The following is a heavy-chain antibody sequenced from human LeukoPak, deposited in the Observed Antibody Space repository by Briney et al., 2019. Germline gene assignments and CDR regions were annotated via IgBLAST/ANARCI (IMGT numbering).Heavy chain of an antibody. Sequence: GGSLRLSCAASGFTFSSYTMNWVRQAPGKGLEWVSSISSSSSYIYYADSVEGRFTISRDNAKNSLYLQMNSLRAEDTAVYYCAREAEGIAAAATIDAFDIWGQGTMVTVSS. J-gene: IGHJ3*02. CDR2: ISSSSSYI. CDR3: AREAEGIAAAATIDAFDI. D-gene: IGHD6-13*01. V-gene: IGHV3-21*01. CDR1: GFTFSSYT.